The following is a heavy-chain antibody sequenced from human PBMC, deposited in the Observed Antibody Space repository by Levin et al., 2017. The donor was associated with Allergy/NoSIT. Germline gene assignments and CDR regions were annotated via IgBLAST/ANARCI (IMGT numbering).Heavy chain of an antibody. V-gene: IGHV3-20*04. D-gene: IGHD3-10*01. J-gene: IGHJ6*03. Sequence: GESLKISCAASGFTFDDYGMSWVRQAPGKGLEWVSGINWNGGSTGYADSVKGRFTISRDNAKNSLYLQMNSLRAEDTALYYCARDVVGITMVRGVKMGRGNYYYYMDVWGKGTTVTVSS. CDR2: INWNGGST. CDR1: GFTFDDYG. CDR3: ARDVVGITMVRGVKMGRGNYYYYMDV.